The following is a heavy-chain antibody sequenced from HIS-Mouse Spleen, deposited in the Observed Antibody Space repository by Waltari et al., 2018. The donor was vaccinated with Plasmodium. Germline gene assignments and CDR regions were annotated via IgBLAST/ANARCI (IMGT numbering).Heavy chain of an antibody. J-gene: IGHJ4*02. CDR1: GFTFSSYG. CDR2: IWYDGSNK. Sequence: QVQLVESGGGVVQPGRSLRRSYAASGFTFSSYGMHWVRQATGKGLEWVAVIWYDGSNKYYADSVKGRFTISRDNSKNTLYLQMNSLRAEDTAVYYCAKDLIAVAGIDYWGQGTLVTVSS. CDR3: AKDLIAVAGIDY. D-gene: IGHD6-19*01. V-gene: IGHV3-33*06.